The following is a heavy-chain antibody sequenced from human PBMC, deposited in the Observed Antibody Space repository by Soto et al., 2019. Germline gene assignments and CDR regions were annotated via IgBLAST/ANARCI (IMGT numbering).Heavy chain of an antibody. CDR1: GASSRNYY. V-gene: IGHV4-59*01. J-gene: IGHJ4*02. D-gene: IGHD3-3*01. Sequence: SETLSLTCAVSGASSRNYYWSWVRKPPGKGLEWIGYIYYSGVSTSYNPSLTSRVTISVDTSKNQFSLKLTPVTAADTAVYYCASADGDFWSAYALRLDYWGQGILVTVSS. CDR3: ASADGDFWSAYALRLDY. CDR2: IYYSGVST.